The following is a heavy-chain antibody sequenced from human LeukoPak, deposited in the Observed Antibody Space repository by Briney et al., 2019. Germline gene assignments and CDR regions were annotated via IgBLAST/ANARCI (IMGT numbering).Heavy chain of an antibody. V-gene: IGHV3-21*01. CDR2: ISSSSSYI. J-gene: IGHJ5*02. Sequence: GGSLRLSCAASGFTFSSYNMNWVRQAPGKGLEWVSSISSSSSYIYYADSVKGRFTISRDNAKNSLYLQMNSLRAEDTAVYYCARGVRAAGMTIDPWGQGTLVTVSS. D-gene: IGHD6-13*01. CDR1: GFTFSSYN. CDR3: ARGVRAAGMTIDP.